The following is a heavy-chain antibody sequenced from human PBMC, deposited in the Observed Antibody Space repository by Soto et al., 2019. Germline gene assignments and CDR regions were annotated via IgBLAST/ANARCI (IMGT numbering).Heavy chain of an antibody. J-gene: IGHJ4*02. D-gene: IGHD3-10*01. Sequence: GGSLRLSCAASGFTFSSYGMHWVRQAPGKGLEWVTGILYDGSDKYYADSVRGRFTISRENSKNTLYLQMNSLRTEDSAVYYCAKAGGGFGDFVHHWGQGTPVTVSS. CDR1: GFTFSSYG. CDR3: AKAGGGFGDFVHH. CDR2: ILYDGSDK. V-gene: IGHV3-30*18.